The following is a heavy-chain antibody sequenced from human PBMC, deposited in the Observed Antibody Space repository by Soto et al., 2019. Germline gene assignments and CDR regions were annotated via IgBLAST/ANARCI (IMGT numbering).Heavy chain of an antibody. CDR2: ISGSGGST. V-gene: IGHV3-23*01. CDR1: GFTFSSYA. Sequence: GGSLRLSCAASGFTFSSYAMSWVRQAPGKGLEWVSAISGSGGSTYYADSVKGRFTISRDNSKNTLYLQMNSLRAEDTAVYYCARDLRYYYGSGSMGVWGQGTTVTAP. J-gene: IGHJ6*02. CDR3: ARDLRYYYGSGSMGV. D-gene: IGHD3-10*01.